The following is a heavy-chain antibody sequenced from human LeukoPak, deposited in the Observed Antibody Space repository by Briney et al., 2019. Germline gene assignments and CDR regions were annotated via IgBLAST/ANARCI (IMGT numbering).Heavy chain of an antibody. CDR2: ISGSGGST. J-gene: IGHJ4*02. CDR3: AKGRSSGSYYTLFDY. Sequence: GGSLRLSCAASGFTFSGYAMSWVRQAPGKGLEWVSAISGSGGSTYYADSVKGRFTISRDNSKNTLYLQMNSLRAEDTAVYYCAKGRSSGSYYTLFDYWGQGTLVTVSS. D-gene: IGHD3-10*01. V-gene: IGHV3-23*01. CDR1: GFTFSGYA.